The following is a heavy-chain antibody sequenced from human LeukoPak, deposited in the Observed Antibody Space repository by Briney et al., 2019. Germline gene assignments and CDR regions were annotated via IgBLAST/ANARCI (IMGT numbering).Heavy chain of an antibody. D-gene: IGHD1-26*01. CDR2: ISSSSSYT. V-gene: IGHV3-21*01. Sequence: GGSLRLSCAASGFTFSSYSMNWVRQAPGKGLEWVSSISSSSSYTYYADSVKGRFTISRDNAKNSLYLQMNSLRAEDTAVYYCAVSQELAGFDYWGQGTLVTVSS. CDR3: AVSQELAGFDY. J-gene: IGHJ4*02. CDR1: GFTFSSYS.